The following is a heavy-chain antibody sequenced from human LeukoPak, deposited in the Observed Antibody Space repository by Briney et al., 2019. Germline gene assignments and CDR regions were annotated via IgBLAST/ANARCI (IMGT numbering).Heavy chain of an antibody. J-gene: IGHJ4*02. CDR3: AKEVRESAWFYFDY. D-gene: IGHD3-10*01. CDR1: GFTFKTYA. Sequence: GGALRLSCAASGFTFKTYAMSWVRQAPGKGLEWVSGIRSSGDSTYYADSVKGRFTISRDNSRNTLYLQMNSLSAEDTAVYYCAKEVRESAWFYFDYWGQGTLATVSS. CDR2: IRSSGDST. V-gene: IGHV3-23*01.